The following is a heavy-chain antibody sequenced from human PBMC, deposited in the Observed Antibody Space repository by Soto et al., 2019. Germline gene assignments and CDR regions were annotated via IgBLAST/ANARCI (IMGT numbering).Heavy chain of an antibody. V-gene: IGHV5-51*01. CDR1: GYSFSTYW. D-gene: IGHD3-10*01. CDR3: ARHSLSTPPGDY. CDR2: IYPGDSAT. J-gene: IGHJ4*02. Sequence: PGESLKISCKASGYSFSTYWIAWVRQRPGKGLDWMGIIYPGDSATRYSPSFQGQVTISVDNSIDTAYLGWTTLRASDSAMYYCARHSLSTPPGDYWGQGTRVTVSS.